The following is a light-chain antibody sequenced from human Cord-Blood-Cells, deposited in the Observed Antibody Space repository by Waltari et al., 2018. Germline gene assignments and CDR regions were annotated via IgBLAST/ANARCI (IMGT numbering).Light chain of an antibody. CDR2: DAS. J-gene: IGKJ5*01. V-gene: IGKV3-11*01. CDR1: QSVSSY. CDR3: QQRSNWPVT. Sequence: EIVLTQSPATLSLSPGERATLSCRASQSVSSYLAWYQQKPGQAPRLLIYDASNRATGIPARFSVSGSGTDFTLTISSLEPEDFAVYYCQQRSNWPVTVGQGTRLEIK.